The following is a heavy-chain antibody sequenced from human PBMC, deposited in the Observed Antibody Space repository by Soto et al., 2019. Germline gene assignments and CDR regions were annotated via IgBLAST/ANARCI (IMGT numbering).Heavy chain of an antibody. CDR3: AKQPERITMIVVVTHYGMDV. CDR2: ISGSGGST. V-gene: IGHV3-23*01. J-gene: IGHJ6*02. D-gene: IGHD3-22*01. Sequence: SLRLSCAASGFTFSSYAMSWVRQAPGKGLEWVSAISGSGGSTYYADSVKGRFTISRDNSKNTLYLQMNSLRAEDTAVYYCAKQPERITMIVVVTHYGMDVWGQGTTVTVSS. CDR1: GFTFSSYA.